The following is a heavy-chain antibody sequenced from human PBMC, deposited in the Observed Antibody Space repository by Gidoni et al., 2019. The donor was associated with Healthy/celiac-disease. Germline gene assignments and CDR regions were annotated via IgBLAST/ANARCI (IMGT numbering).Heavy chain of an antibody. CDR2: ISSSSIYI. Sequence: EVQLVESGGGLVKPGGSLRLSCAASGFPFVSYSMNWVRQAPGQGLEWVSSISSSSIYIYYADSVKGRFTISRDNAKNSLYLQMNSLRAEDTAVYYCASGKDYDFWSGYYTSFDYWGQGTLVTVSS. J-gene: IGHJ4*02. CDR1: GFPFVSYS. V-gene: IGHV3-21*01. CDR3: ASGKDYDFWSGYYTSFDY. D-gene: IGHD3-3*01.